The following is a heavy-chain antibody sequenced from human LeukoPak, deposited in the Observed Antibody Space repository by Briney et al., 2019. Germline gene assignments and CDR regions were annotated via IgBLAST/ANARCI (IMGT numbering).Heavy chain of an antibody. J-gene: IGHJ6*02. Sequence: ASVKVSCKASGYTFSSYAINWVRQAPGQGLEWMGWISADNGNTNDAQKFQGRVTMTTDTSTSTAYMELSSLRSEDTAVYYCARSSYYDFWSGNRYGMDVWGQGTTVTVSS. D-gene: IGHD3-3*01. CDR2: ISADNGNT. CDR3: ARSSYYDFWSGNRYGMDV. V-gene: IGHV1-18*01. CDR1: GYTFSSYA.